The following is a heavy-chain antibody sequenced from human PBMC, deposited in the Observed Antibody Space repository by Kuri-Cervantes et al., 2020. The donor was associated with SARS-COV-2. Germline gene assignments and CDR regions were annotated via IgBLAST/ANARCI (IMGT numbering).Heavy chain of an antibody. D-gene: IGHD2-21*01. Sequence: GESLKISCAASGFTFSSYAMSWVRQAPGKGLEWVSAISGSGGSTYYADSVKGRFTISRDNAKNSLYLQMKSLRAEDTAVYYCARDAYCGGDCYWLAFDIWGQGTMVTVSS. CDR3: ARDAYCGGDCYWLAFDI. J-gene: IGHJ3*02. CDR1: GFTFSSYA. V-gene: IGHV3-23*01. CDR2: ISGSGGST.